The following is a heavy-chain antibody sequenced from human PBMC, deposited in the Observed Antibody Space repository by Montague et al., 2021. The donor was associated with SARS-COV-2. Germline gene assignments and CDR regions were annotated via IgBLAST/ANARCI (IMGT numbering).Heavy chain of an antibody. J-gene: IGHJ5*01. CDR2: IYYTGSR. CDR1: GDSVSRGSSY. V-gene: IGHV4-61*01. Sequence: SETLSLTCTVSGDSVSRGSSYWSWIRQPPGKGLEWIGYIYYTGSRKYXASLKSRLTISVDTSKNQFSLKLNSVTAADTAVYYCARHARGEGYTSWFDSWGQGTLVTVSS. D-gene: IGHD5-24*01. CDR3: ARHARGEGYTSWFDS.